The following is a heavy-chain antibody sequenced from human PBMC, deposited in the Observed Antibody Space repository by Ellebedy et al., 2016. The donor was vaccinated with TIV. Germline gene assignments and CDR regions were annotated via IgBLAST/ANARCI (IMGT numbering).Heavy chain of an antibody. CDR1: GFTFSNYW. J-gene: IGHJ4*02. CDR3: AKEIGGGGSY. Sequence: GGSLRLXXVASGFTFSNYWMHWVRQAPGKGLDWVANIKEDGSAIYYVDSVKGRFTISRDNAKNSLYLQMNSLRTEDTAVYYCAKEIGGGGSYWGQGTLVTVSS. CDR2: IKEDGSAI. V-gene: IGHV3-7*01. D-gene: IGHD3-10*01.